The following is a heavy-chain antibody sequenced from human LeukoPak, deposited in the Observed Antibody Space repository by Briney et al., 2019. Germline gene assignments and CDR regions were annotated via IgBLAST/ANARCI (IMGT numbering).Heavy chain of an antibody. CDR3: ARDRNPGARTTIRPLGL. V-gene: IGHV3-11*04. CDR1: GFTFSDHY. D-gene: IGHD1-7*01. J-gene: IGHJ4*02. CDR2: ISGSGSTI. Sequence: PGGSLRLSCAASGFTFSDHYMTWIRQAPGKGLEWVSCISGSGSTISYADSVEGRFSVSRDNAENSLFLHMNSLRAEDTAVYYCARDRNPGARTTIRPLGLWGQGTLVTVSS.